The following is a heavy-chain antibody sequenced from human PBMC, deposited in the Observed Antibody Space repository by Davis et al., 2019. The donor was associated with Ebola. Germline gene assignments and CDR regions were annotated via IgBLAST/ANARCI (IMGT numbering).Heavy chain of an antibody. J-gene: IGHJ6*03. V-gene: IGHV1-46*01. CDR2: INPSGGST. CDR1: GYTFTSYY. Sequence: ASVKVSCKASGYTFTSYYMHWVRQAPGQGLEWMGIINPSGGSTSYAQKFQGRVTMTRDTSTSTVYMELSSLRSEDTAVYYCARVGYGSYDSSGYYHHSYYYYYMDVWGKGTTVTVSS. CDR3: ARVGYGSYDSSGYYHHSYYYYYMDV. D-gene: IGHD3-22*01.